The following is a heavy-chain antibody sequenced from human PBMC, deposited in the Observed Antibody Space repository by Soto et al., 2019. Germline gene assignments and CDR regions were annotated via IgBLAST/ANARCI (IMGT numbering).Heavy chain of an antibody. CDR1: GFTFSSYA. D-gene: IGHD3-22*01. J-gene: IGHJ4*02. V-gene: IGHV3-23*01. Sequence: GSLRLSCAASGFTFSSYAMSWVRQAPGKGLEWVSAISGSGVSTYYADSVKGRFTISRDNSKNTLYLQMSSLRAEDTAVYYCAKSPGMYYYDSSGYYHYDDWGQGTLVTVSS. CDR2: ISGSGVST. CDR3: AKSPGMYYYDSSGYYHYDD.